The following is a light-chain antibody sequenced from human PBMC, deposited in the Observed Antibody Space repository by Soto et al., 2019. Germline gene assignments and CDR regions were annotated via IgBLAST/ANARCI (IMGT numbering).Light chain of an antibody. CDR3: QHYNSYSEA. J-gene: IGKJ1*01. Sequence: DIQMTQSPATLSASVGDRVTITCRASQNIYTWLAWYQQKPGKAPKLLIYDAYSLESGVPSRFSGSGSGTEFTLTISSLQPDDFATYYCQHYNSYSEAFGQGTKVDI. CDR1: QNIYTW. CDR2: DAY. V-gene: IGKV1-5*01.